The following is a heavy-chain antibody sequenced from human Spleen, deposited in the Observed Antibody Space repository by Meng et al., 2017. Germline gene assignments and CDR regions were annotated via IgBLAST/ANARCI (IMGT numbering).Heavy chain of an antibody. CDR2: VDYNGHT. CDR3: ARGGGGGYTYGLAY. V-gene: IGHV4-61*01. D-gene: IGHD5-18*01. CDR1: GSSGSSGRNF. J-gene: IGHJ4*02. Sequence: PHARGPGPVMVSEHRTLACRASGSSGSSGRNFGTLIRQPPVKGLEWIGYVDYNGHTSYTPPLKSRVTISMDTSKRQFSLKLTSVTAADAAVYYCARGGGGGYTYGLAYWGQGILVTVSS.